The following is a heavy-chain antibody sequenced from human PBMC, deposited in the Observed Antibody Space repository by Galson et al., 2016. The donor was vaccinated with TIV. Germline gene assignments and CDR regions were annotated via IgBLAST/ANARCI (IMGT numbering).Heavy chain of an antibody. V-gene: IGHV1-24*01. Sequence: SVKVSCKVSGYTFTELPMHWVRQVPGKGLEWMGGFDPDEGETIYAEMFQGIVTMTEDTSTDTAYMELSSLRSEDTAVYDCVTVGSSSWSPLPSSSYFGVDVWGQGTTVTVS. CDR3: VTVGSSSWSPLPSSSYFGVDV. J-gene: IGHJ6*02. CDR1: GYTFTELP. CDR2: FDPDEGET. D-gene: IGHD1-26*01.